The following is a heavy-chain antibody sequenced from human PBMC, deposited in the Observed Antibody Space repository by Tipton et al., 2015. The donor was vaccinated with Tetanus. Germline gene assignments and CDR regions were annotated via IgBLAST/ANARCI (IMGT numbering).Heavy chain of an antibody. V-gene: IGHV4-59*01. CDR2: IYYSGST. CDR3: ARAEGRYFDL. CDR1: GGSISSYY. Sequence: LRLSCTVSGGSISSYYWSWIRQPPGKGLEWIVYIYYSGSTNYNPSLKSRVTISVDTSKNQFSLKLSSVTAADTAVYYCARAEGRYFDLWGRGTLVTVSS. J-gene: IGHJ2*01.